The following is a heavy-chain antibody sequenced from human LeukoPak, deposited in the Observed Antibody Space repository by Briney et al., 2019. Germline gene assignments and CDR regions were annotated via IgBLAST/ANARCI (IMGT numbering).Heavy chain of an antibody. CDR1: GFTFSSYS. D-gene: IGHD2-2*01. Sequence: GGSLRLSCAASGFTFSSYSMNWVRQAPGKGPEWVSYISSTSNMYYADSVKGRFTISRDNAKNSLYLQMNSLRAEDTAVYYCAREEYQLLPDYYYMDVWGKGTTVTVSS. V-gene: IGHV3-21*05. CDR2: ISSTSNM. J-gene: IGHJ6*03. CDR3: AREEYQLLPDYYYMDV.